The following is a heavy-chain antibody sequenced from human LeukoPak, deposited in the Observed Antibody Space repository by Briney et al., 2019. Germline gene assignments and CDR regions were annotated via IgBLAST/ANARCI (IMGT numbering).Heavy chain of an antibody. CDR3: ASYSNSWYYFDY. D-gene: IGHD6-13*01. V-gene: IGHV4-59*01. CDR1: GGSITSYY. Sequence: SETLSLTCTVSGGSITSYYWSWIRQPPGKGLEWIGYMYYSGNSYYNPSLRSRVTISVDTSKNQFSLKLSSMTAADTAVYYCASYSNSWYYFDYWGQGTLVTVSS. J-gene: IGHJ4*02. CDR2: MYYSGNS.